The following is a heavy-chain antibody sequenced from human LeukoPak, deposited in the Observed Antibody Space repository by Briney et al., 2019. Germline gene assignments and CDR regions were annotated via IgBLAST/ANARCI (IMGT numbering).Heavy chain of an antibody. V-gene: IGHV3-74*01. CDR1: GFTFSNYW. CDR2: INTDGSST. CDR3: ARANNFDY. D-gene: IGHD4/OR15-4a*01. Sequence: GGSLRLSCAVSGFTFSNYWMHWVRQVPGEGLVWVSRINTDGSSTNYADSVKGRFTISRDNAKNTLYLQMSSLRVEDTAVYSCARANNFDYWGQGTLVTVSS. J-gene: IGHJ4*02.